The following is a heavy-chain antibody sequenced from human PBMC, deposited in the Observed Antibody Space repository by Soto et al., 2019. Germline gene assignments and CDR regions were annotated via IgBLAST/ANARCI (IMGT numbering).Heavy chain of an antibody. V-gene: IGHV4-61*05. CDR1: GGSISSSSYY. Sequence: SETLSLTCTVSGGSISSSSYYWGWIRQPPGKGLEWIGYIYYSGGTNYNPSLKSRITISVDTSKDQFSLKLSSVTAADTAVYYCARVGCISTNCYFSSDGRGWFDPWGQGTLVTVSS. CDR3: ARVGCISTNCYFSSDGRGWFDP. J-gene: IGHJ5*02. CDR2: IYYSGGT. D-gene: IGHD2-2*01.